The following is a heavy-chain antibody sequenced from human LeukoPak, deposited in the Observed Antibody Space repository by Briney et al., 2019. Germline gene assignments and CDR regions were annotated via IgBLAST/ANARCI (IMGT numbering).Heavy chain of an antibody. CDR3: ARDPRYTMVRGSRLDY. CDR1: GFTFSSYA. Sequence: GGSLRLSCAASGFTFSSYAMHWVRQAPGKGLEWVAVISYDGSSKYYADSVKGRFTISRDNSKNTLYLQMNSLRAEDTAVYYCARDPRYTMVRGSRLDYWGQGTLVTVSS. J-gene: IGHJ4*02. CDR2: ISYDGSSK. D-gene: IGHD3-10*01. V-gene: IGHV3-30-3*01.